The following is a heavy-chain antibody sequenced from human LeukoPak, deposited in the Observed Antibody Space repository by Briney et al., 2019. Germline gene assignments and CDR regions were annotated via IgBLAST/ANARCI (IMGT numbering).Heavy chain of an antibody. D-gene: IGHD6-19*01. CDR1: GFTFSSYA. V-gene: IGHV3-33*08. Sequence: GRSLRLSCAASGFTFSSYAMHWVRQAPGKGLEWVAVIWYDGSNKYYADSVKGRSTISRDNSKNTLYLQMNSLRAEDTAVYYCARDREVAGTGWFDPWGQGTLVTVSS. CDR2: IWYDGSNK. CDR3: ARDREVAGTGWFDP. J-gene: IGHJ5*02.